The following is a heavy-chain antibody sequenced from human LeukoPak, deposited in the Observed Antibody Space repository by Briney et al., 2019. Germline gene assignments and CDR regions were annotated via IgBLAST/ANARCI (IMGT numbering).Heavy chain of an antibody. D-gene: IGHD3-10*01. CDR3: ARDVIRDYGSGSYVDPLAEYYGMDV. V-gene: IGHV1-69*04. Sequence: SVKVSCKASGGTFSSYAISWVRQAPGQGLEWMGRIIPILGIANYAQKFQGRVTITADKSTSTAYMELSSLRSEDTAVYYCARDVIRDYGSGSYVDPLAEYYGMDVWGQGTTVTVSS. CDR1: GGTFSSYA. J-gene: IGHJ6*02. CDR2: IIPILGIA.